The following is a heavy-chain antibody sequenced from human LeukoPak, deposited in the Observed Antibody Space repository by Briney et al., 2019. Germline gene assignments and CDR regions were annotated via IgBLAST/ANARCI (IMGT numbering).Heavy chain of an antibody. CDR1: GYTFTSYD. Sequence: ASVKVSCKASGYTFTSYDINWVRQATGQGLEWMGWMNPNSGNTDYAQKFQGRVTMTRNTSISTAYMELSSLRSEDTAVYYCARGDGAAAVPDYWGQGTLVTVSS. CDR3: ARGDGAAAVPDY. V-gene: IGHV1-8*01. D-gene: IGHD6-13*01. CDR2: MNPNSGNT. J-gene: IGHJ4*02.